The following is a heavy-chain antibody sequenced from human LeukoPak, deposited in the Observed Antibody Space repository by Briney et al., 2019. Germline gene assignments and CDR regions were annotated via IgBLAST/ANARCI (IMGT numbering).Heavy chain of an antibody. CDR1: GFTFSSYG. CDR2: IRYDGSNK. Sequence: GGSLRLSCAASGFTFSSYGMHWVRQAPGKGLEWVAFIRYDGSNKYYADSVRGHFTISRDNSLNTLFLQMDNLRAEDTAVYYCVKTYCSITRCSPGFDSWGQGTLVTVSS. V-gene: IGHV3-30*02. CDR3: VKTYCSITRCSPGFDS. D-gene: IGHD3-10*01. J-gene: IGHJ4*02.